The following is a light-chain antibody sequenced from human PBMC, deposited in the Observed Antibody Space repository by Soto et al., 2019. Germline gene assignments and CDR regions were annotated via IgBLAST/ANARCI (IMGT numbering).Light chain of an antibody. J-gene: IGLJ3*02. Sequence: QLVLTQSPSASVSLGASVKLTCTLSSGHSTYAIAWHQQQPEKGPRYLMKLNSDGSHSKGDGIPDRFSGSSSGAVRYLTISSLQSEDEADYYCQTWGTGIQVFGGGTKLTVL. V-gene: IGLV4-69*01. CDR1: SGHSTYA. CDR2: LNSDGSH. CDR3: QTWGTGIQV.